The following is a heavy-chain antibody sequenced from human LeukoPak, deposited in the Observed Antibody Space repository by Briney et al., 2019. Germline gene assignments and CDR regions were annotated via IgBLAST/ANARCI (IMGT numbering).Heavy chain of an antibody. V-gene: IGHV3-23*01. J-gene: IGHJ4*02. CDR3: ARDCTYYYDSSGYSPGY. D-gene: IGHD3-22*01. CDR2: ISGSGGST. CDR1: GFTFSSYG. Sequence: GGTLRLSCAASGFTFSSYGMSWVRQAPGKGLEWVSAISGSGGSTYYADSVKGRFTISRDNSKNTLYLQMNSLRAEDTAVYYCARDCTYYYDSSGYSPGYWGQGTLVTVSS.